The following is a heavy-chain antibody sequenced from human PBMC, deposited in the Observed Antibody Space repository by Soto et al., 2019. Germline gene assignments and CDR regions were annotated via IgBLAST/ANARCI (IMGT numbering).Heavy chain of an antibody. CDR1: GFNFSDYG. CDR2: ISYDGIKK. Sequence: QVQLVESGGGVVQPGRSLRLSCAASGFNFSDYGMHWVRQAPGKGLEWVAVISYDGIKKKYADSMKGRFTISRDHSKNTLYLQMNSLRAEDTAVYYCAKDRYYDFWSVGMDVWGQGTTVTVSS. V-gene: IGHV3-30*18. J-gene: IGHJ6*02. CDR3: AKDRYYDFWSVGMDV. D-gene: IGHD3-3*01.